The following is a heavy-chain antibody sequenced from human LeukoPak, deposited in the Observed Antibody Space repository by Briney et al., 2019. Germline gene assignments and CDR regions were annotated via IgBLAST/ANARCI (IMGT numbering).Heavy chain of an antibody. V-gene: IGHV4-59*11. J-gene: IGHJ6*03. Sequence: PSETLSLTCTVSGGSISSHYWSWIRQPPGKGLEWIGYIYYSGSTNYNPSLKSRVTISVDTSKNQFSLKLSSVTAADTAVYYCARDLRGYDSHYYYYMDVWGKGTTVTVSS. CDR1: GGSISSHY. CDR3: ARDLRGYDSHYYYYMDV. D-gene: IGHD5-12*01. CDR2: IYYSGST.